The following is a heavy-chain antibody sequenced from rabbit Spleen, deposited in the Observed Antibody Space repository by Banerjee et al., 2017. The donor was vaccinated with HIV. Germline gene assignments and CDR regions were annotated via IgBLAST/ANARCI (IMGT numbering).Heavy chain of an antibody. CDR3: TRNYAL. CDR1: GFSLFIYW. Sequence: QSLEESGGGLVKPGGTLTLTCKASGFSLFIYWMCWVRQAPGKGLELIGCIYAGDGSTDYANWAKGRFTISKTSSTTVTLLMTSLTAADTATYFCTRNYALWGPGTLVTVS. CDR2: IYAGDGST. D-gene: IGHD2-1*01. J-gene: IGHJ4*01. V-gene: IGHV1S40*01.